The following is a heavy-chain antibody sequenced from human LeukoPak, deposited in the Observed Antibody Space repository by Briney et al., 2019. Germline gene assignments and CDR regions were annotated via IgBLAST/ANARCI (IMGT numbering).Heavy chain of an antibody. J-gene: IGHJ4*02. Sequence: SETLSLTCAVYGGSFSGYYWSWIRQPPGKGLEWIGEINHSGSTNYNPSLKSRVTISVDTSKNQFSLKLSSVTAADTAVYYCARGDGSGWGQGTLVTVSS. V-gene: IGHV4-34*01. CDR3: ARGDGSG. CDR1: GGSFSGYY. CDR2: INHSGST. D-gene: IGHD5-24*01.